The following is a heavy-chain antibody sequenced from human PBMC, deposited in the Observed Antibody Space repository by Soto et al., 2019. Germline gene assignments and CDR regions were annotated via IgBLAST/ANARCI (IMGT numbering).Heavy chain of an antibody. CDR1: GGTFSSYA. CDR3: ARVDIVLVPATSYYYYGMDV. D-gene: IGHD2-2*01. J-gene: IGHJ6*02. Sequence: QVQLVQSGAEVKKPGSSVKVSCKASGGTFSSYAISWVRQAPGQGLEWMGGIIPIFGTANYAQKFQGRVTITADESTSTAYMELSSLRAEDTAVYYCARVDIVLVPATSYYYYGMDVWGQGTTVTVSS. CDR2: IIPIFGTA. V-gene: IGHV1-69*12.